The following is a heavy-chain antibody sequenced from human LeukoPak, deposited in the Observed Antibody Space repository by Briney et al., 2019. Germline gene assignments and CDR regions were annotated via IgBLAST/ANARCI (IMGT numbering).Heavy chain of an antibody. Sequence: PSETLSLTCTVSGGSISSYYWSWIRQPPGKGLEWIGYIYYSGGTNYNPSLKSRVTISVDTSKNQFSLKLSSVTAADTAVYYCARGFYDSSGYWMTPFDYWGQGTLVTVSS. CDR1: GGSISSYY. CDR2: IYYSGGT. J-gene: IGHJ4*02. D-gene: IGHD3-22*01. CDR3: ARGFYDSSGYWMTPFDY. V-gene: IGHV4-59*01.